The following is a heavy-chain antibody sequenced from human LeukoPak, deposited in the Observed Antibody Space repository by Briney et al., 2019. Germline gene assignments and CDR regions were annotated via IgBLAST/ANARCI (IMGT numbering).Heavy chain of an antibody. CDR3: AKGTSTWALDP. CDR1: GFTFDDYA. V-gene: IGHV3-43*02. J-gene: IGHJ5*02. CDR2: ISGDGGST. Sequence: GGSLRLSCAASGFTFDDYAMHWVRQAPGKGLEWVSLISGDGGSTYYADSVMDQFTISRDNSKNSLYLQMNSLRTEDPALYYCAKGTSTWALDPWGQGTLVTVSS. D-gene: IGHD1-1*01.